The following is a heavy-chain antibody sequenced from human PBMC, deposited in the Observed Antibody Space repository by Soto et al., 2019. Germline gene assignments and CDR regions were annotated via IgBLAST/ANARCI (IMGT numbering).Heavy chain of an antibody. CDR1: AFTLSSYW. D-gene: IGHD2-21*01. Sequence: PGGSLRLSCVGSAFTLSSYWMTWVRQAPGKGLEWVAKIKQDGSEIYYGGSVKGRFTISRDNAKNTLYLQMNSLRVEDTAIYYCLVWRSNFDIWGQGTLVTVSS. CDR2: IKQDGSEI. V-gene: IGHV3-7*01. J-gene: IGHJ4*02. CDR3: LVWRSNFDI.